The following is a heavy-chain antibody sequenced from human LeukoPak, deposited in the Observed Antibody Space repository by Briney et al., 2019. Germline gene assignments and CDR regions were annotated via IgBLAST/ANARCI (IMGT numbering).Heavy chain of an antibody. CDR2: IYHSGST. D-gene: IGHD6-13*01. Sequence: SGTLSHTCAVSGGSISSSNWWSWVRQPPGKGLEWIGEIYHSGSTNYNPSLKSRVTISVDKSKNQFSLKLSSVTAADTAVYYCASLAAAGTFEAFDIWGQGTMVTVSS. J-gene: IGHJ3*02. CDR1: GGSISSSNW. CDR3: ASLAAAGTFEAFDI. V-gene: IGHV4-4*02.